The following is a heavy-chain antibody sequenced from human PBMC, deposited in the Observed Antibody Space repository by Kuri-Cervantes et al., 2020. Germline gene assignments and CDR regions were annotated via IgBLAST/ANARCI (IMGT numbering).Heavy chain of an antibody. CDR3: ATPYCSSTSCPYNWFDP. Sequence: ESLKISCTVSGGSISSYYWSWIRQPPGKGLEWIGYIYYSGSTNYNPSLKSRVTISVDTSKNQFSLKLSSVTAADTAVYYCATPYCSSTSCPYNWFDPWGQGTLVTVSS. CDR2: IYYSGST. V-gene: IGHV4-59*08. D-gene: IGHD2-2*01. J-gene: IGHJ5*02. CDR1: GGSISSYY.